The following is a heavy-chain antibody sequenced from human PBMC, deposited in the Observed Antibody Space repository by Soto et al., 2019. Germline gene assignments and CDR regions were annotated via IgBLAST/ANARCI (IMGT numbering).Heavy chain of an antibody. D-gene: IGHD4-17*01. Sequence: GASVKVSCKASGYTFTSYGISWVRQAPGQGLEWMGWNSAYNGKANYAHKFQGRVTMTTDTSTSTAYMELRSLRSDDTAVYYCATPNYGDYGFAYWGQGTLVTVSS. CDR3: ATPNYGDYGFAY. V-gene: IGHV1-18*04. CDR1: GYTFTSYG. J-gene: IGHJ4*02. CDR2: NSAYNGKA.